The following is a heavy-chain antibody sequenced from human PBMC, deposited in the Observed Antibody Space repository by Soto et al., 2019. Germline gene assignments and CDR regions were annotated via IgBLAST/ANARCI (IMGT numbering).Heavy chain of an antibody. CDR2: IWYDGSNK. V-gene: IGHV3-33*01. CDR1: GFTFSSYG. CDR3: ARVGLTDYFAY. Sequence: QVQLVESGGGVVQPGRSLRLSCAASGFTFSSYGMHWVRQAPGKGLGWVAVIWYDGSNKYYADSVKGRFTISRDNSQNTLYVQMNSLRAEDTSVYYCARVGLTDYFAYMGQGTMVTVSS. D-gene: IGHD1-26*01. J-gene: IGHJ4*02.